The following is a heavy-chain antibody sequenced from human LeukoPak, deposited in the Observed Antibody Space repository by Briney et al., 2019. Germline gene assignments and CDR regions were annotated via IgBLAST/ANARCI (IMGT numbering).Heavy chain of an antibody. Sequence: PSETLSLTCTVSGYSISTGYYWGWIRQPPGKGLEWIGSIYHSGSTYYNPSLKSRVTISVDTSKNQVSLKLTSLTAADTAVYYRARTGGSSWYFDYWGQGTLVTVSS. V-gene: IGHV4-38-2*02. CDR2: IYHSGST. J-gene: IGHJ4*02. CDR1: GYSISTGYY. CDR3: ARTGGSSWYFDY. D-gene: IGHD6-13*01.